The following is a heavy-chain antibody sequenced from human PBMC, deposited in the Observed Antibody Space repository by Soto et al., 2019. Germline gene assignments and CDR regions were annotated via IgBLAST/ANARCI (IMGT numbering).Heavy chain of an antibody. V-gene: IGHV1-3*01. CDR2: INAGNGNT. D-gene: IGHD3-3*01. Sequence: ASVKVSCKASGYTFTSYAMHWVRQAPGQRLEWMGWINAGNGNTKYSQKFQGRVTITRDTSASTAYMGLSSLRSEDTAVYYCARLAGITIFGVVDNYFDYWGQGTLVTVSS. J-gene: IGHJ4*02. CDR3: ARLAGITIFGVVDNYFDY. CDR1: GYTFTSYA.